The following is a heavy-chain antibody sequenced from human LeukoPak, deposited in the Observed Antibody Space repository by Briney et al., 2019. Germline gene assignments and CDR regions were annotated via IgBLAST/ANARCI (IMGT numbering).Heavy chain of an antibody. CDR3: AGFSRSLHYNYYYMDV. J-gene: IGHJ6*03. CDR2: IFTAGST. D-gene: IGHD3-3*02. Sequence: SETLSLTCTVSGGSIGTYYWSWIRQPPGKGLEWIGNIFTAGSTNYNPSLKSRVAISVDTSQNQFSLNLNSVTAADTAVYYCAGFSRSLHYNYYYMDVWGKGTTVTVSS. V-gene: IGHV4-4*09. CDR1: GGSIGTYY.